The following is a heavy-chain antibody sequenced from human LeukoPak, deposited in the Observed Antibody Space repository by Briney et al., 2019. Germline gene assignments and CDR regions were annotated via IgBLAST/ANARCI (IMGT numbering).Heavy chain of an antibody. D-gene: IGHD6-13*01. J-gene: IGHJ4*02. CDR1: GGSISSYY. CDR2: IYYSGST. Sequence: PSETLSLTCTVSGGSISSYYWSWIRQPPGKGLEWTGYIYYSGSTNYNPSLKSRVTISVDTSKNQFSLKLSSVTAADTAVYYCATTLAAAGTETFDYWGQGTLVTVSS. V-gene: IGHV4-59*08. CDR3: ATTLAAAGTETFDY.